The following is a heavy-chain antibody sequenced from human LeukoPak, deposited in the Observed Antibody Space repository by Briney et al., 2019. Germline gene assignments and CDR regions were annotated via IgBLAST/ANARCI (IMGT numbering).Heavy chain of an antibody. Sequence: PGGSLRLSCAASGFTFNAYWMNWVRQAPGKGLEWVSGITGSGGSTFYADSVKGRFTTSRDNSKNTLYLQMNSLRAEDTAVYYCAKDQGRGGNFDYWGQGTLVTVSS. V-gene: IGHV3-23*01. CDR1: GFTFNAYW. CDR2: ITGSGGST. D-gene: IGHD4-23*01. CDR3: AKDQGRGGNFDY. J-gene: IGHJ4*02.